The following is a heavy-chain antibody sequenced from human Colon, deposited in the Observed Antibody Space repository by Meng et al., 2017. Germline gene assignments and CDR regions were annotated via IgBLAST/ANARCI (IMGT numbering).Heavy chain of an antibody. CDR1: GGSFSGYY. CDR2: NNHSGST. J-gene: IGHJ6*02. V-gene: IGHV4-34*01. D-gene: IGHD3-10*01. Sequence: SETLSLTCAVYGGSFSGYYWSWIRQPPGKGREWIGENNHSGSTNYNPSLKSRVTISVDTSKNQFSLKLSSVTAANTAVYYCARGLRGLDVWGQETTVTVSS. CDR3: ARGLRGLDV.